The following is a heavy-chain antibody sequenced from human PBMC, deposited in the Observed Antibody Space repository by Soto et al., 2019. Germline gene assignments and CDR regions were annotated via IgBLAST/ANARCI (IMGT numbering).Heavy chain of an antibody. Sequence: EVQLVESGGGLVQPGGSLRLSCAASGFTVSRNYMSWVRQAPGKGLEWVSVIYSGGSTYYADSVKGRFTISRDNSKNTLYLQMNSLRAEDTAVYYCARVGYCSSTSCYAVGAFWFDPWGQGTLVTVSS. D-gene: IGHD2-2*01. CDR3: ARVGYCSSTSCYAVGAFWFDP. CDR2: IYSGGST. V-gene: IGHV3-66*01. J-gene: IGHJ5*02. CDR1: GFTVSRNY.